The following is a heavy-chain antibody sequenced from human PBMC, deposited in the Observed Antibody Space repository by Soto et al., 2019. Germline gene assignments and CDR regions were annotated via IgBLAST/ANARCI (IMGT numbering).Heavy chain of an antibody. Sequence: EVQLVESGGGLVKPGGSLRLSCAASGFTFSSYSMNWVRQAPGKGLEWVSSISSSSSYIYYADSVKGRFTFSRDNAKNSLYLQINGLRAEDTAVYYCARGSRGYDSRHYYYYYMDVWGKGTTVTVSS. V-gene: IGHV3-21*01. CDR3: ARGSRGYDSRHYYYYYMDV. CDR1: GFTFSSYS. J-gene: IGHJ6*03. D-gene: IGHD5-12*01. CDR2: ISSSSSYI.